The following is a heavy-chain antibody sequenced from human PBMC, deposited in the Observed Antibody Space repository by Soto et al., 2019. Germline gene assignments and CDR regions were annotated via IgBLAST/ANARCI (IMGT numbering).Heavy chain of an antibody. CDR1: GFTFSSYG. Sequence: GGSLRLSCAASGFTFSSYGMHWVRQAPGKGLEWVAVIWYDGSNKYYADSVKGRFTISRDNSKNTLYLQMNSLRAEDTAVYYCARAGIAVADNYYYYGMDVWGQGTTVTVSS. CDR3: ARAGIAVADNYYYYGMDV. V-gene: IGHV3-33*01. CDR2: IWYDGSNK. J-gene: IGHJ6*02. D-gene: IGHD6-19*01.